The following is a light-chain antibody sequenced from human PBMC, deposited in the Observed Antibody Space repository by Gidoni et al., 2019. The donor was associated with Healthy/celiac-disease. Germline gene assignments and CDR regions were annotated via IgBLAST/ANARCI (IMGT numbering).Light chain of an antibody. J-gene: IGKJ4*01. CDR3: QQSYSTPLT. V-gene: IGKV1-39*01. Sequence: DSQMNQSPSSLSASVGDRVTITCRASQSISSNLNWYQQKPGKAPKLLIYAASSLQSGVPARFSGTLSWTDFTLTISSLQPQDFATYYCQQSYSTPLTFGGGTKVEIK. CDR2: AAS. CDR1: QSISSN.